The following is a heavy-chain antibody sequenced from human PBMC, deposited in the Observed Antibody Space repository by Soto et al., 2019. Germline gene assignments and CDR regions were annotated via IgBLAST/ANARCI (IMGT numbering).Heavy chain of an antibody. J-gene: IGHJ5*02. CDR1: GVSLTTTSW. D-gene: IGHD3-16*01. V-gene: IGHV4-4*02. CDR2: IHHSGSP. Sequence: QVQLQESGPGLVSPSETLSLTCTVSGVSLTTTSWWTWVRQPPGKGLEWIGEIHHSGSPNYSPSLNNRVIISIDKSMNMFSLRLTSVTAAETAIYFFARVTFGGGIIPFHLWGQGTLVSVYS. CDR3: ARVTFGGGIIPFHL.